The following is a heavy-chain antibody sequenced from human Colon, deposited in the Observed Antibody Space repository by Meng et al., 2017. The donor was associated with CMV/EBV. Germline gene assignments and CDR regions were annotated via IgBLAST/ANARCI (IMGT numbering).Heavy chain of an antibody. J-gene: IGHJ4*02. V-gene: IGHV3-21*01. Sequence: SRYNLSTYSRNWVRQAPGKGLEWVSFISTSGNFIYYADSVKGRFTISRDNAKNSLYLQMNSLRAEDTAVYYCARVVVVAGTGYYFDYWGQGALVTVSS. CDR1: RYNLSTYS. D-gene: IGHD2-15*01. CDR3: ARVVVVAGTGYYFDY. CDR2: ISTSGNFI.